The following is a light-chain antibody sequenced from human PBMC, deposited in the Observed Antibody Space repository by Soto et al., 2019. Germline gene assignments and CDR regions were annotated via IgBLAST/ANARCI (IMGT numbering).Light chain of an antibody. J-gene: IGKJ5*01. CDR2: GAS. CDR1: QSVDIN. Sequence: EIVLTQSPATLSVSPGERVTLSCRASQSVDINLAWYQQKPGQAPRLLIYGASTRATDMPGRFSGSRSGTEFTLTISSLEPEDFAVYYCQQRSNWPITFGQGTRLEIK. CDR3: QQRSNWPIT. V-gene: IGKV3-15*01.